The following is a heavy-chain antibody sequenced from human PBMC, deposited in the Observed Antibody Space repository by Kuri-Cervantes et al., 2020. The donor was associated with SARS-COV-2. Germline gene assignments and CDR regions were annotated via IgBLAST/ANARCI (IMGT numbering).Heavy chain of an antibody. CDR3: AHAKGLLTYYYYYGMDV. J-gene: IGHJ6*02. Sequence: SGPTLVKPTQTLTLTCTFPGFSLSTSGVGVGWIRQPPGKALEWLALIYWNDDKRYSPSLKSRLTITKDTSKNQVVLTMTNMDPVDTATYYCAHAKGLLTYYYYYGMDVWGQGTTVTVSS. CDR1: GFSLSTSGVG. CDR2: IYWNDDK. V-gene: IGHV2-5*01. D-gene: IGHD2-15*01.